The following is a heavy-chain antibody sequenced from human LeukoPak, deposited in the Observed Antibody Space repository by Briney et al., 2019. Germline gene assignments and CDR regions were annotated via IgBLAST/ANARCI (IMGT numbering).Heavy chain of an antibody. Sequence: GGSLRLSCAASGFTFSSYSMNWVRQAPGRGLEWVSYISSGGSTIYYADSVRGRFTISRDTARNSLYLEMNSLRDEDTAMYYCVRGDQEASEPAFDYWGQGTLVTVSS. J-gene: IGHJ4*02. CDR2: ISSGGSTI. V-gene: IGHV3-48*02. CDR3: VRGDQEASEPAFDY. CDR1: GFTFSSYS. D-gene: IGHD1-14*01.